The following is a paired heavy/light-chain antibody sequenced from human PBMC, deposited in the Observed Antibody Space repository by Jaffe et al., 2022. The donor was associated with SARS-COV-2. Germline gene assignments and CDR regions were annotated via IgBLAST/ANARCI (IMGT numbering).Light chain of an antibody. CDR3: QQRSNLLT. V-gene: IGKV3-11*01. CDR1: QSVSSY. J-gene: IGKJ4*01. CDR2: DAS. Sequence: EIVLTQSPATLSLSPGERATLSCRASQSVSSYLAWYQQKPGQAPRLLIYDASNRATGIPARFSGSGSGTDFTLTISSLEPEDFAVYYCQQRSNLLTFGGGTKVEIK.
Heavy chain of an antibody. Sequence: QVQLVQSGAEVKKPGASVKVSCKASGYTFTSYDINWVRQATGQGLEWMGWMNPNSGNTGYAQKFQGRVTMTRNTSISTAYMELSSLRSEDTAVYYCARFRSYSSSSDPRAPYYYYGMDVWGQGTTVTVSS. D-gene: IGHD6-6*01. V-gene: IGHV1-8*01. CDR1: GYTFTSYD. CDR3: ARFRSYSSSSDPRAPYYYYGMDV. J-gene: IGHJ6*02. CDR2: MNPNSGNT.